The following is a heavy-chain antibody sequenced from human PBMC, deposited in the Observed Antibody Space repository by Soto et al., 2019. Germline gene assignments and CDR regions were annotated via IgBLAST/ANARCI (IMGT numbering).Heavy chain of an antibody. V-gene: IGHV3-7*01. CDR2: IKQDGSEK. CDR1: GFTFSSYW. J-gene: IGHJ6*03. CDR3: ARDAGDSYYYYYYMDV. D-gene: IGHD2-21*02. Sequence: GGSLRLSCAASGFTFSSYWMSWVRQAPGKGLEWVANIKQDGSEKYYVDSVKGRFTISRDNAKNSPYLQMNSLRAEDTAVYYCARDAGDSYYYYYYMDVWGKGTTVTVSS.